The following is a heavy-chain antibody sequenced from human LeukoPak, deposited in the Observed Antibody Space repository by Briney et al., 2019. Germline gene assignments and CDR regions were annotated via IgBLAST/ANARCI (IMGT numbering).Heavy chain of an antibody. J-gene: IGHJ6*02. V-gene: IGHV3-21*01. CDR1: GFTFGSYS. CDR3: ARDGSSSSWYPVDYYYGMDV. CDR2: ISSIRSYI. Sequence: PGGSLRLSCAASGFTFGSYSINWVRQAPGKRLEWVSSISSIRSYIYYADSVKGRFTISRDNAKNSLYLQMNSLRAEDTAVYYCARDGSSSSWYPVDYYYGMDVWGQGTTVTVSS. D-gene: IGHD6-13*01.